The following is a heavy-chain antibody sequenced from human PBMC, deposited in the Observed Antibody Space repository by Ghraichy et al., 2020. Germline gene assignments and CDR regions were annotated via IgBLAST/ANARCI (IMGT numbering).Heavy chain of an antibody. V-gene: IGHV3-53*01. CDR1: GFTVSSNY. Sequence: GSLNISCAASGFTVSSNYMSWVRQAPGKGLEWVSVIYSGGSTYYADSVKGRFTISRDNSKNTLYLQMNSLRAEDTAVYYCARSPSSGWYRYYYYGMDVWGQGTTVTVSS. CDR2: IYSGGST. D-gene: IGHD6-19*01. J-gene: IGHJ6*02. CDR3: ARSPSSGWYRYYYYGMDV.